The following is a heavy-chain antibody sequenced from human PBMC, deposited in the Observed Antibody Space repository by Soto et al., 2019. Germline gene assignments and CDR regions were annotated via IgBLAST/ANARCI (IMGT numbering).Heavy chain of an antibody. CDR1: GYTLTELS. CDR2: FDPEDGET. CDR3: AIPRTPNYYYGSGSYLPSFDY. Sequence: EASVKVSCKVSGYTLTELSMHWVRQAPGKGLEWMGGFDPEDGETIYAQKFQGRVTMTEDTSTDTAYMELSSLRSEDTAVYYCAIPRTPNYYYGSGSYLPSFDYWGQGTLVTVSS. J-gene: IGHJ4*02. V-gene: IGHV1-24*01. D-gene: IGHD3-10*01.